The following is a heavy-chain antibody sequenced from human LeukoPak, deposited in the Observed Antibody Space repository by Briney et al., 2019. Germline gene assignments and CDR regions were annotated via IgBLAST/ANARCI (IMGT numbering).Heavy chain of an antibody. CDR3: ARDRGYYDSSGYLSSHYFDY. CDR2: INPSGGST. CDR1: GYTFTNYG. V-gene: IGHV1-46*01. Sequence: ASVKVSCKASGYTFTNYGISWVRQAPGQGLEWMGIINPSGGSTSYAQKFQGRVTMTRDTSTSTVYMELSSLRSEDTAVYYCARDRGYYDSSGYLSSHYFDYWGQGTLVTVSS. J-gene: IGHJ4*02. D-gene: IGHD3-22*01.